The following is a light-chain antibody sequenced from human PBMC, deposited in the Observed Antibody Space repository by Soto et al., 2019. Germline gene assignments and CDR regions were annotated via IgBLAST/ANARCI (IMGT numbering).Light chain of an antibody. J-gene: IGLJ2*01. CDR1: TSDIGGYNY. CDR2: DVG. V-gene: IGLV2-14*03. CDR3: SSYGASSTL. Sequence: QSALTQPASVSGSPGQSITISCTGSTSDIGGYNYVSWYQQHPGKAPKLLIYDVGYRPSGISERFSGSKSGNMASLTISGLQPEDEADYYCSSYGASSTLFGGGTQLTVL.